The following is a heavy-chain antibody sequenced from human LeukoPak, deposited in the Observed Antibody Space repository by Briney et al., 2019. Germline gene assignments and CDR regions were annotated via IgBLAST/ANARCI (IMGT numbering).Heavy chain of an antibody. CDR2: ISSSGSTI. CDR3: ARGGYCSGGSCYDPYSWFDP. D-gene: IGHD2-15*01. J-gene: IGHJ5*02. Sequence: PGGSLRLSCEASGFTFSSYEMNWVRQAPGKGLEWVSYISSSGSTIYYADSVKGRFTISRDNAKNSLYLQMNSLRAEDTAVYYCARGGYCSGGSCYDPYSWFDPWGQGTLVTVSS. V-gene: IGHV3-48*03. CDR1: GFTFSSYE.